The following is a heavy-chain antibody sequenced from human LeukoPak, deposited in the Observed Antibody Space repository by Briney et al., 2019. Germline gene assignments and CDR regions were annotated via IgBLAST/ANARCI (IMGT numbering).Heavy chain of an antibody. CDR2: IWYDGTNK. CDR1: GFAFSSFG. J-gene: IGHJ5*02. Sequence: GGSLRLSCAASGFAFSSFGMHWVRQAPGKGLEWVAVIWYDGTNKYYAGPVKGRLTISRDNSKNTLYLQMNSLRAEDTAVYYCARATVTRWFDPWGQGTLVTVSS. D-gene: IGHD4-17*01. CDR3: ARATVTRWFDP. V-gene: IGHV3-33*01.